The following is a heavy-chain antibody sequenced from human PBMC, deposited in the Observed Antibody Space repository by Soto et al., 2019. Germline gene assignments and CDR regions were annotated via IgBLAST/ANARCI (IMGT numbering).Heavy chain of an antibody. Sequence: PGGSLRLSCAASGFTFSNAWMNWVRQAPGKGLEWVGRIKSKTDGGTTDYAAPVKDRFTISRDDSKNTLYLQMNSLKTEDTAVYYCTTEYYYDSSGYYVDAFDIWGQGTMVTVSS. CDR1: GFTFSNAW. CDR2: IKSKTDGGTT. D-gene: IGHD3-22*01. V-gene: IGHV3-15*07. CDR3: TTEYYYDSSGYYVDAFDI. J-gene: IGHJ3*02.